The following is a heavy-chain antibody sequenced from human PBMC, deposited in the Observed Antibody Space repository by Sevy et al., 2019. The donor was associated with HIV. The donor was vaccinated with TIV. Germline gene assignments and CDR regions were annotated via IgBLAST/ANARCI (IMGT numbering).Heavy chain of an antibody. J-gene: IGHJ6*02. CDR1: GFSVSSNY. D-gene: IGHD2-15*01. V-gene: IGHV3-53*01. CDR2: IYSDGRT. CDR3: TREDIVLGEDNYYGMDV. Sequence: GGSLRLSCVVSGFSVSSNYMSWVRQAPGKGLEWVSNIYSDGRTYYADYVRGRFTISRDTSKNTVYLEMKSLRAEDTAVYYCTREDIVLGEDNYYGMDVWGHGTTVTVSS.